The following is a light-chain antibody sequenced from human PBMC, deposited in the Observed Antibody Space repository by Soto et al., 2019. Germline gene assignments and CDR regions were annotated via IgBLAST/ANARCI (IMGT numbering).Light chain of an antibody. Sequence: EIVLTQSPGTLSLSPGERATLSCRASQSVSSSYLAWYQQKPGQAPRLLIYGASSRATVIPDRFSRSGSGTDFTLTISRLEPEDCAVYYCQQYGSSLWTFGQGTKVDIK. CDR3: QQYGSSLWT. J-gene: IGKJ1*01. V-gene: IGKV3-20*01. CDR1: QSVSSSY. CDR2: GAS.